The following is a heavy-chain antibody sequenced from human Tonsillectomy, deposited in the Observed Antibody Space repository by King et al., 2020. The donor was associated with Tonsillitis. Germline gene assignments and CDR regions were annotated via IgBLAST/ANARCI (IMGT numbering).Heavy chain of an antibody. CDR3: AKELSVAGGLDY. Sequence: VQLVESGGGVVQPGRSLRLSCAASGFTFSSYGMHWVRQAPGKGLEWMAVISYDGSNKYYADSVKGRFTISRDNSKNTLYLQMNSLRAEDTAVYYCAKELSVAGGLDYWGQGALVTVSS. CDR1: GFTFSSYG. V-gene: IGHV3-30*18. D-gene: IGHD6-19*01. CDR2: ISYDGSNK. J-gene: IGHJ4*02.